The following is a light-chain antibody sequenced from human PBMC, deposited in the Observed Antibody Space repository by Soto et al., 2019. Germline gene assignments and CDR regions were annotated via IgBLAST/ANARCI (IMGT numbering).Light chain of an antibody. CDR1: SSDVGSYNL. J-gene: IGLJ3*02. V-gene: IGLV2-23*01. Sequence: SALTQPASVSGSPGQSITISCTGTSSDVGSYNLVSWYQQHPGNAPKLMIYEGSKRPSGVSNRFFGSKSGNTASLTISGLQAEDEADYYCCSFARGSTLVFGGGTKLTVL. CDR2: EGS. CDR3: CSFARGSTLV.